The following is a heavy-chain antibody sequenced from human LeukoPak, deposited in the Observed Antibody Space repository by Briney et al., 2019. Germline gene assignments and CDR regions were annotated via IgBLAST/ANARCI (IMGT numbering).Heavy chain of an antibody. Sequence: TGGSLRLSCVASGLTFNSHSMSWVRQAPGMGLEWVSVVSTNGDVTFYADSVKGRFTISRDNSKNTLFLQMNSPRAEDTAVYYCAKLSLSGRSQSADYWGQGTLVTVSS. J-gene: IGHJ4*02. CDR3: AKLSLSGRSQSADY. CDR2: VSTNGDVT. CDR1: GLTFNSHS. V-gene: IGHV3-23*01. D-gene: IGHD3-10*01.